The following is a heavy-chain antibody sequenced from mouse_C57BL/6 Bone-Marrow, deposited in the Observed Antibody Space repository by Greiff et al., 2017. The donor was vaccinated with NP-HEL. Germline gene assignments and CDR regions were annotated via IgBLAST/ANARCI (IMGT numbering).Heavy chain of an antibody. D-gene: IGHD2-4*01. CDR1: GFSLTSYG. Sequence: VMLVESGPGLVQPSQSLSITCTVSGFSLTSYGVHWVRQSPGKGLEWLGVIWSGGSTDYNAAFISRLSISKDNSKSQVFFKMNSLQADDTAIYYCASEYDYDALYAMDYWGQGTSVTVSS. V-gene: IGHV2-2*01. CDR3: ASEYDYDALYAMDY. CDR2: IWSGGST. J-gene: IGHJ4*01.